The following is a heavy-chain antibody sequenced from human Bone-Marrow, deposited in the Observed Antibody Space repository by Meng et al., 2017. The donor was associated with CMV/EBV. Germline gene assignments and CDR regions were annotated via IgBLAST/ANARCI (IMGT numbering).Heavy chain of an antibody. V-gene: IGHV3-30*02. J-gene: IGHJ6*02. CDR1: GFTFSSHG. CDR3: AKDRVGVLWFGEGGVMAV. Sequence: GESLKISCAASGFTFSSHGIHWVRQAPGKGLEWVAFLRYDGSNKYYADSVKGRFTIPRDNSQNTLYLQMNSLRAEDTAVYYCAKDRVGVLWFGEGGVMAVWGQGTTVTVSS. CDR2: LRYDGSNK. D-gene: IGHD3-10*01.